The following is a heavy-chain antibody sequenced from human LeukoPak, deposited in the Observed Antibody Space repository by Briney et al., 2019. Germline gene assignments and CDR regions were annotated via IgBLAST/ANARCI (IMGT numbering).Heavy chain of an antibody. Sequence: GSLRLSCAASGFTFSSYAMSWVRQAPGKGLEWVSAISGSGGSTYYADSVKGRFTISRDNSKNTLYLQMNSLRAEDTAVYYCAKIRVLRYFDWLLENWFDPWGQGTLVTVSS. D-gene: IGHD3-9*01. CDR1: GFTFSSYA. V-gene: IGHV3-23*01. J-gene: IGHJ5*02. CDR2: ISGSGGST. CDR3: AKIRVLRYFDWLLENWFDP.